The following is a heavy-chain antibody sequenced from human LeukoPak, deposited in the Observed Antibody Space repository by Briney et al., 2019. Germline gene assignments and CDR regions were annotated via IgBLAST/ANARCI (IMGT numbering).Heavy chain of an antibody. CDR3: AKDQPYYYDSSGFLGFFDY. Sequence: GGSLRLSYAASGFTFSSYGMHWVRQAPGKGLEWVAFIRYDGSNKYYADSVKGRFTISRDNSKNTLYLQMNSLRAEDTAVYYCAKDQPYYYDSSGFLGFFDYWGQGTLVTVSS. D-gene: IGHD3-22*01. CDR2: IRYDGSNK. J-gene: IGHJ4*02. V-gene: IGHV3-30*02. CDR1: GFTFSSYG.